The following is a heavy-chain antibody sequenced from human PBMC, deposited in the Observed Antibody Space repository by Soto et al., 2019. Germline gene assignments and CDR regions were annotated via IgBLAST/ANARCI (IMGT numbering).Heavy chain of an antibody. Sequence: GGSLRLSCAASGSTFSSYWMSWVRQAPGKGLEWVANIKQDGSERYYVGSVKGRFTISRDNAKNSLYLQMNSLRAEDTAVYYCPRDRPRSGWYTPFASWGQGTLVTVSS. CDR1: GSTFSSYW. CDR3: PRDRPRSGWYTPFAS. V-gene: IGHV3-7*01. J-gene: IGHJ4*02. D-gene: IGHD6-19*01. CDR2: IKQDGSER.